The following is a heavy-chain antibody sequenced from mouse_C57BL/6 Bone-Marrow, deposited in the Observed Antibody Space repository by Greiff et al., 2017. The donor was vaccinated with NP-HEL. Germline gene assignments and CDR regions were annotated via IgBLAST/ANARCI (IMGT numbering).Heavy chain of an antibody. Sequence: QVQLKDSGPGLVAPSQSLSITCTVSGFSLTSYGVDWVRQSPGKGLEWLGVIWGVGSTNYNSALKSRLSISKDNSKSQVFLKMNSLQTDDTAMYYCATSYGSSLAWFAYWGQGTLVTVSA. CDR3: ATSYGSSLAWFAY. D-gene: IGHD1-1*01. CDR2: IWGVGST. V-gene: IGHV2-6*01. CDR1: GFSLTSYG. J-gene: IGHJ3*01.